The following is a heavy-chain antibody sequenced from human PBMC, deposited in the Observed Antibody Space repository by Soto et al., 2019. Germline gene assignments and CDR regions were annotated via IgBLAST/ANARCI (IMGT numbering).Heavy chain of an antibody. Sequence: PGESLKISCKGSGYSLTSYWIGWVRQMPGKGLEWMGIIYPGDSDTRYSPSFQGQVTISADKSISTAYLQWSSLKASDTAMYYCASGLGYCSSTSCAGLTRDYRGYYYHGMDVWGQGTTVTVSS. CDR3: ASGLGYCSSTSCAGLTRDYRGYYYHGMDV. D-gene: IGHD2-2*01. V-gene: IGHV5-51*01. CDR1: GYSLTSYW. CDR2: IYPGDSDT. J-gene: IGHJ6*02.